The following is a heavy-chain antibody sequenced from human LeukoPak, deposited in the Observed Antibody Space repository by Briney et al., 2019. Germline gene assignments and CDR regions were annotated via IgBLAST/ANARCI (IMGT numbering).Heavy chain of an antibody. J-gene: IGHJ4*02. CDR2: FDPEDGET. CDR3: ATDLHSSGYYYFDY. D-gene: IGHD3-22*01. Sequence: GASVKVSCKVSGYTLTELSMHWVRQAPGKGLEWMGGFDPEDGETIYAQKFQGRVTMTEDTSTDTAYMELSSLRSEDTAVYYCATDLHSSGYYYFDYWGQGTLVTVSS. V-gene: IGHV1-24*01. CDR1: GYTLTELS.